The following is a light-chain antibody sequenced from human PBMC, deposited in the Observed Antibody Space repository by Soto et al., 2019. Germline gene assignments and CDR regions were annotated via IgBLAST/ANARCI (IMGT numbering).Light chain of an antibody. V-gene: IGKV1-39*01. CDR2: AAS. J-gene: IGKJ1*01. CDR3: QQSYTTLWT. CDR1: QSISNS. Sequence: DIQMTQSPSSLSASVGDRVTITCRASQSISNSLNWYQQKPGKAPKLLIYAASSLQSGVPSRFSGSGSGADFTLTISSLQPEDFATYYCQQSYTTLWTFGQGTKVEIK.